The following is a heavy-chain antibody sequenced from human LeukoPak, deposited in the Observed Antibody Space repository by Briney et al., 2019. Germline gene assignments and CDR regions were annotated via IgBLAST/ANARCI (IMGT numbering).Heavy chain of an antibody. V-gene: IGHV4-34*01. CDR3: ARDQVGSSWLDY. CDR2: INHSGST. CDR1: GGSFSGYY. D-gene: IGHD6-13*01. Sequence: KPSETLSLTCAVYGGSFSGYYWSWIRQPPGKGLEWIGEINHSGSTNYNPSLKSRVTISVDTSKNQFSLKLSSVTAADTAVYYCARDQVGSSWLDYWGQGTLVTVSS. J-gene: IGHJ4*02.